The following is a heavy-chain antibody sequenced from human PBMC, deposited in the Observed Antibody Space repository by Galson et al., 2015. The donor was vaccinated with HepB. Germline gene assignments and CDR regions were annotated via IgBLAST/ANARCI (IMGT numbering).Heavy chain of an antibody. CDR2: VYYTGNN. Sequence: SETLSLTCSVSGASISNSRYYWAWIRQPPGTALEWIGNVYYTGNNYYNPSLKSRVTISVDTSKNQFSLNLTSVTGADTAVYYCARLIQLGLNWWFDPWGQGTLVTVSS. CDR3: ARLIQLGLNWWFDP. D-gene: IGHD5-12*01. V-gene: IGHV4-39*01. J-gene: IGHJ5*02. CDR1: GASISNSRYY.